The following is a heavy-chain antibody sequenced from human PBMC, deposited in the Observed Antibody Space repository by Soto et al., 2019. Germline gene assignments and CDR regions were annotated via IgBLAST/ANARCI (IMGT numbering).Heavy chain of an antibody. CDR1: GGTFSSYT. Sequence: ASVKVSCKASGGTFSSYTISWVRQAPGQGLEWMGRIIPILGIANYAQKFQGRVTITADKSTSTAYMELSSLRSEDTAVYYCARDRSHCSSTSSCYVALDYYYYMDVWGKGTTVTVSS. CDR3: ARDRSHCSSTSSCYVALDYYYYMDV. D-gene: IGHD2-2*01. J-gene: IGHJ6*03. CDR2: IIPILGIA. V-gene: IGHV1-69*04.